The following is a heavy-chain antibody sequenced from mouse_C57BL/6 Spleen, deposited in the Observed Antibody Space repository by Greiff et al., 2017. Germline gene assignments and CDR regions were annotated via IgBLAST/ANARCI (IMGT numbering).Heavy chain of an antibody. D-gene: IGHD2-4*01. CDR1: GYAFSSSW. J-gene: IGHJ2*01. Sequence: VQLQQSGPELVKPGASVKISCKASGYAFSSSWMNWVKQRPGKGLEWSGRLYPGDGDTNYNGKFKGKATLTADQSSSTAYIQHSSLTSEDSAVYFCARSRGDYDGSPFDCWSQGTTRKVSS. CDR3: ARSRGDYDGSPFDC. CDR2: LYPGDGDT. V-gene: IGHV1-82*01.